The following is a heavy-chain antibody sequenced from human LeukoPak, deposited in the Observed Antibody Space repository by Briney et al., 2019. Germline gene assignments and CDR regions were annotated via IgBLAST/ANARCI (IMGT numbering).Heavy chain of an antibody. D-gene: IGHD5-12*01. J-gene: IGHJ6*03. V-gene: IGHV1-46*01. CDR1: RYTFTSNY. CDR2: INPSGGST. CDR3: ARVGGYDREGYYYYMDV. Sequence: GASVKVSCKASRYTFTSNYMHWVRQAPGQGVAWMGIINPSGGSTSYAQKLQGRVTMTMDMSTSTVYMELSSLRSEDTAVYYYARVGGYDREGYYYYMDVWGKGPRSPSP.